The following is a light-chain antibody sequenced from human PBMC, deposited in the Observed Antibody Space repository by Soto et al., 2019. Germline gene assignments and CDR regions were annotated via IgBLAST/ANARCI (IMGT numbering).Light chain of an antibody. Sequence: QAVVTQPPSVSGAPGQRVTISCTGSSSNIGAGYDVHWYQQLPGTAPKLLIYGNSNRPSGVPDRFSGSKSGTSASLAITGLRAEDEADYYCQSYHSSLSGWVFGGGTKLTVL. V-gene: IGLV1-40*01. CDR1: SSNIGAGYD. CDR2: GNS. J-gene: IGLJ3*02. CDR3: QSYHSSLSGWV.